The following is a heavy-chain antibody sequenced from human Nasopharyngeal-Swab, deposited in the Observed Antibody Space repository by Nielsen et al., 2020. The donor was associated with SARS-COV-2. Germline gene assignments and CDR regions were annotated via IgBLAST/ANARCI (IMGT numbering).Heavy chain of an antibody. D-gene: IGHD6-13*01. J-gene: IGHJ5*02. CDR2: ISGDGSNT. V-gene: IGHV3-74*01. CDR1: GFTLSSYW. Sequence: GESLKISCAASGFTLSSYWMHWVRQAPGKGLVWVSRISGDGSNTFYADSVKGRFTISRDNSKNTLYLQMNSLRAEDTAVYYCAKSRIAAAGSGADWFDPWGQGTLVTVSS. CDR3: AKSRIAAAGSGADWFDP.